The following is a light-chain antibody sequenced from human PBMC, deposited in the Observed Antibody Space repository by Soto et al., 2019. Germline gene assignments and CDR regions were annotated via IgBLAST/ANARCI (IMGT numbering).Light chain of an antibody. CDR2: DNN. J-gene: IGLJ3*02. Sequence: HSVLTQPPSVSAAPGQKVTISCSGSSSNIGSNYVSWYQQLPGTAPKLLICDNNKRPSGIPDRFSGSKSGTSATLGITGLQTGDEADYYCGTWDSSLSAGVFGGGTKVTVL. CDR1: SSNIGSNY. V-gene: IGLV1-51*01. CDR3: GTWDSSLSAGV.